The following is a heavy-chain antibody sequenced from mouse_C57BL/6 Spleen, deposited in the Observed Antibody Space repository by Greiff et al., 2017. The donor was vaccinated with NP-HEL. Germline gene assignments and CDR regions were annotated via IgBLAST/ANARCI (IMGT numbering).Heavy chain of an antibody. J-gene: IGHJ3*01. V-gene: IGHV1-80*01. CDR2: IYPGDGDT. Sequence: VQLKESGAELVKPGASVKISCKASGYAFSSYWMNWVKQRPGKGLEWIGQIYPGDGDTNYNGKFKGKATLTADKSSSTAYMQLSSLTSEDSAVYICARRRSYDEAWFAYWGQGTLVTVSA. CDR3: ARRRSYDEAWFAY. D-gene: IGHD2-12*01. CDR1: GYAFSSYW.